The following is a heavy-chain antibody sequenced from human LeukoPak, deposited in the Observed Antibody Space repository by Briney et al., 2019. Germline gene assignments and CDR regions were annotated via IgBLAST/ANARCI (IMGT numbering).Heavy chain of an antibody. Sequence: PGGSLRLSCAASGFTFSSYSMNWVRQAPGKGLEWVSSISSSSSYIYYADSVKGRFTISRDNAKNSLYLQMNSLRAEDTAVYYCARGSSGWYGAFDIWGQGTMVTVS. V-gene: IGHV3-21*01. CDR3: ARGSSGWYGAFDI. CDR1: GFTFSSYS. CDR2: ISSSSSYI. J-gene: IGHJ3*02. D-gene: IGHD6-19*01.